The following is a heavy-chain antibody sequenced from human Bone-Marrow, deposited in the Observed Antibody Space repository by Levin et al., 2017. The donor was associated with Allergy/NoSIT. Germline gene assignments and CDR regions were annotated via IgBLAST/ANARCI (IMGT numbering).Heavy chain of an antibody. Sequence: GGSLRLSCAASGFTFNTYGMIWVRQAPGKGLEWVSYISSRRTTIYYADSVKGRFTISRDDAKHSLYLQMSSLRAEDTAVYFCARDEEAYGDAFDIWGQGTRVTVSS. V-gene: IGHV3-48*01. CDR1: GFTFNTYG. CDR2: ISSRRTTI. D-gene: IGHD2-8*01. J-gene: IGHJ3*02. CDR3: ARDEEAYGDAFDI.